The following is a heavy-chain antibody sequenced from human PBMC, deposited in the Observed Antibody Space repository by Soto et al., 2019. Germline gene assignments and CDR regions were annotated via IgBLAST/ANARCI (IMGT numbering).Heavy chain of an antibody. Sequence: SETLSLTCTVSGGSISSYYWSWIRRPPGKGLEWIGYIYYSGSTNYNPSLKSRVTISVDTSKNQFSLKLSSVTAADTAVYYCASDHEFAARGFYPWGQGNLVPVSS. CDR1: GGSISSYY. D-gene: IGHD2-15*01. CDR3: ASDHEFAARGFYP. V-gene: IGHV4-59*08. CDR2: IYYSGST. J-gene: IGHJ5*02.